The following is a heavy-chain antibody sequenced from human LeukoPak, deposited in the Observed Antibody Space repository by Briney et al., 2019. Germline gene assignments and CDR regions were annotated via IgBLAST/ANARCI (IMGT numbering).Heavy chain of an antibody. D-gene: IGHD3-22*01. CDR3: ARGGYYDSSGYYPL. CDR2: ISAYNGNT. J-gene: IGHJ4*02. V-gene: IGHV1-18*04. Sequence: ASVKVSCKASEYTFTGYYMHWVRQAPGQGLEWMGWISAYNGNTNYAQKLQGRVTMTTDTSTSTAYMELRSLRSDDTAVYYCARGGYYDSSGYYPLWGQGTLVTVSS. CDR1: EYTFTGYY.